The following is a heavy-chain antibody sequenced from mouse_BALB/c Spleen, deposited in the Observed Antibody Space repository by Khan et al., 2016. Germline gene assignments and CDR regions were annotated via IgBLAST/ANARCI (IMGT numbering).Heavy chain of an antibody. CDR2: INPGSNYT. CDR3: ARWGYGNYLYQAMDY. Sequence: QVQLKQSGAELAKPGASVKMSCKASGYTFTRFWMHWVKQRPGQGLEWIGYINPGSNYTDYNQNFKDKATLTADKSSSTAYMLLSSLTSEDYADDFCARWGYGNYLYQAMDYWGQGISVTVSS. CDR1: GYTFTRFW. V-gene: IGHV1-7*01. D-gene: IGHD2-10*02. J-gene: IGHJ4*01.